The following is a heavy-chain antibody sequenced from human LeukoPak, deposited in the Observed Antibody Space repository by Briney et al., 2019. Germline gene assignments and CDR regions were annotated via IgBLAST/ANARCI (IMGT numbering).Heavy chain of an antibody. CDR3: ASMIVVVTTTDYYYYGMDV. CDR2: IYYSGST. Sequence: SQTLSLTCTVSGGSISSGGYYWSWIRQHPGKGLEWIGYIYYSGSTYCNPSLKSRVTISVDTSKNQFSLKLSSVTAADTAVYYCASMIVVVTTTDYYYYGMDVWGQGTTVTVSS. J-gene: IGHJ6*02. V-gene: IGHV4-31*03. D-gene: IGHD3-22*01. CDR1: GGSISSGGYY.